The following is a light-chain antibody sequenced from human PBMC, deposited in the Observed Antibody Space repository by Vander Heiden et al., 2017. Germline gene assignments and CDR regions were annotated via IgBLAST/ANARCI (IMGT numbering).Light chain of an antibody. CDR1: QGIRDD. J-gene: IGKJ2*01. Sequence: DTEMTRAQSSLSASVGDRVTITCRASQGIRDDLAWYQQRPGKAPERLIYAVSSLQSGVPSRFSGSGSGTEFTLTISSLQPEDFATYYCLQHNSYPFTFGQGTKLEIK. CDR2: AVS. V-gene: IGKV1-17*01. CDR3: LQHNSYPFT.